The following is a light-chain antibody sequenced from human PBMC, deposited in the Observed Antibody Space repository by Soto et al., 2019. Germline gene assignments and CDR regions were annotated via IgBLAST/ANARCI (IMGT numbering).Light chain of an antibody. J-gene: IGKJ5*01. Sequence: EIVLTQSPATLSLSPGERATLSCRASPSVTNYLAWYQQKPGQPPRLLIYGVSTRATGIPDRFTGSESGTDFTLTISRLEPEDFAVFYCQVYGPSPPITFGQGTRLEIK. CDR3: QVYGPSPPIT. CDR1: PSVTNY. CDR2: GVS. V-gene: IGKV3-20*01.